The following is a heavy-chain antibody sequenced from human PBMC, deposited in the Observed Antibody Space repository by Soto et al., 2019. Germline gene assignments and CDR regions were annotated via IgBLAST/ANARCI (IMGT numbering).Heavy chain of an antibody. CDR3: VARYCSSTTCYQVDY. CDR1: GFTFTRYS. D-gene: IGHD2-2*01. Sequence: GGSLRLSCAASGFTFTRYSMNWVRQAPGKGLEWVSSISSTTNYIYYGDSMKGRFTISRDNSKNTVYLQMSSLRSEDSAVYYCVARYCSSTTCYQVDYWGQGTLVTVSS. V-gene: IGHV3-21*01. CDR2: ISSTTNYI. J-gene: IGHJ4*02.